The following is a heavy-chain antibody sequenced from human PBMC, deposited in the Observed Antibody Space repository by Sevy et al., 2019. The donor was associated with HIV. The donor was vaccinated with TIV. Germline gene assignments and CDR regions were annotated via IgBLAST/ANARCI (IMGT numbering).Heavy chain of an antibody. D-gene: IGHD4-17*01. Sequence: GGSLRLSCTASGFTFGDYAMSWFRQAPGKGLEWVGFIRSKAYGGPTEYAASVKGRFTISRDDSKSIAYLQMNSLKTEDSAVYYCTRNYGVGAFDIWGQGTMVTVSS. CDR2: IRSKAYGGPT. CDR1: GFTFGDYA. V-gene: IGHV3-49*03. CDR3: TRNYGVGAFDI. J-gene: IGHJ3*02.